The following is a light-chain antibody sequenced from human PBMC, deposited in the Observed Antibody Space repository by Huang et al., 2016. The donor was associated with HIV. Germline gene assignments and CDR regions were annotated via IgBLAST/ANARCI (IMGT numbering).Light chain of an antibody. CDR1: QSISTN. Sequence: ELVMRQSPATLSVSPGEGATLSCWARQSISTNLAWYQQRPGQAPRLLIYGASTRSTDVAARFRGSGSGTEFTLTISSLQSEDFAVYFCQQYNDWPSLFTFGPGTKVDI. V-gene: IGKV3-15*01. J-gene: IGKJ3*01. CDR3: QQYNDWPSLFT. CDR2: GAS.